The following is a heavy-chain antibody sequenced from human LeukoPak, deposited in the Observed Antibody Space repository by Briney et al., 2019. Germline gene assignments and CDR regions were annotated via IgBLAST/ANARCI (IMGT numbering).Heavy chain of an antibody. J-gene: IGHJ4*02. CDR1: GCSISSYY. Sequence: SETLSLTCTVSGCSISSYYWSWIRQPPGKGLEWIGYIYCSGSTNYNPSLKSRVIISVDTSKNQFSLQLSSVTAADTAVYYCARGDYDIEFNVDSWGQGTLVTVSS. D-gene: IGHD3-22*01. V-gene: IGHV4-59*08. CDR2: IYCSGST. CDR3: ARGDYDIEFNVDS.